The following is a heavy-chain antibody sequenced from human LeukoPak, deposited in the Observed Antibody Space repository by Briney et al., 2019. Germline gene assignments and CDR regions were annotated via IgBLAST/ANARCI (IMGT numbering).Heavy chain of an antibody. J-gene: IGHJ4*02. V-gene: IGHV3-21*06. Sequence: GGSLRLSCAVSGFTFSSYVMSWVRQAPGKGLEWVSSITGSGPYMLYADSVKHRFTISRDNTKNLLYLEMNSLRAGDTAMYFCVRDVGAVRGEVYFDYWGQGTLVTVSS. D-gene: IGHD3-10*01. CDR3: VRDVGAVRGEVYFDY. CDR2: ITGSGPYM. CDR1: GFTFSSYV.